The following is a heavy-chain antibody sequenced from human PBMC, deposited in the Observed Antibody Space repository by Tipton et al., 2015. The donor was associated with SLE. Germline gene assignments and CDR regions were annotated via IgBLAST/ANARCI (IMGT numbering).Heavy chain of an antibody. J-gene: IGHJ5*02. D-gene: IGHD6-13*01. V-gene: IGHV3-43*01. CDR1: GFTFDDYT. CDR3: ARGDSSTRFDP. Sequence: QLVQSGGVVVQPGGSLRLSCAASGFTFDDYTMHWVRQAPGKGLEWVSLISWDGGSTYYADSVKGRFTISRDNSKNTLYLQMNSLRAEDTAVYYCARGDSSTRFDPWGQGTLVTVSS. CDR2: ISWDGGST.